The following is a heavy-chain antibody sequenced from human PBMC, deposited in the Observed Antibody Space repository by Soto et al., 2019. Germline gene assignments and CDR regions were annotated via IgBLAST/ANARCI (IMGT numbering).Heavy chain of an antibody. V-gene: IGHV1-69*08. CDR3: TRDGEITVSTWSFGGF. CDR2: IIPFHGVT. J-gene: IGHJ4*02. Sequence: QVQLVQSGAEVKKPGSSVKVSCKASGGTFSPYTINWVRQAPGHGLEWMGRIIPFHGVTNYAQKFQARVTITADKSTSTACMELSGLRFEDTAMYYCTRDGEITVSTWSFGGFWGRGTLVTVSS. D-gene: IGHD3-10*01. CDR1: GGTFSPYT.